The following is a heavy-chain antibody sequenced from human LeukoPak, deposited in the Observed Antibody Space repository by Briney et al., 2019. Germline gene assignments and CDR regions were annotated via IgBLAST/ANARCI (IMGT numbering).Heavy chain of an antibody. CDR3: ARDLGCSTSSCRYNRFDP. J-gene: IGHJ5*02. Sequence: PGGSLRLSCAASGFTFSNYAMTWVRQAPGEGLEWVAFISQSGGRSTDYADSVRGRFTISRDNSEDTLYLQMNSLRAEDTAVYHCARDLGCSTSSCRYNRFDPWGQGTLVTVSS. V-gene: IGHV3-23*01. CDR2: ISQSGGRST. D-gene: IGHD2-2*01. CDR1: GFTFSNYA.